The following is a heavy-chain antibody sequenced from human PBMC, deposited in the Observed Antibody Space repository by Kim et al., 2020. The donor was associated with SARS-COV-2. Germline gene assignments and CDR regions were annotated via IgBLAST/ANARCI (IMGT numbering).Heavy chain of an antibody. D-gene: IGHD6-19*01. CDR3: ARDRQRAGTGVDY. V-gene: IGHV6-1*01. Sequence: ALSVKGRITINTGPSKNQFSLQLNSVTPEDTAVYYCARDRQRAGTGVDYWGQGTLVTVSS. J-gene: IGHJ4*02.